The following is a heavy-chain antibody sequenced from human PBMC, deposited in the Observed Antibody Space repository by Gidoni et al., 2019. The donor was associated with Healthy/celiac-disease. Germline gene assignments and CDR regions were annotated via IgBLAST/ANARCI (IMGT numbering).Heavy chain of an antibody. D-gene: IGHD1-1*01. CDR1: GGTFSSYA. J-gene: IGHJ5*02. Sequence: QLHLVQSGAAVKKPGSSVKVSCTASGGTFSSYAISWVRQAPGKGLECMGGIIPICGTANYAQKFQGRVTITADKSTSTAYMELSSLRAEDTAVYYCAREPNWNPSVNWFDPWGQGTLVNVSA. V-gene: IGHV1-69*06. CDR3: AREPNWNPSVNWFDP. CDR2: IIPICGTA.